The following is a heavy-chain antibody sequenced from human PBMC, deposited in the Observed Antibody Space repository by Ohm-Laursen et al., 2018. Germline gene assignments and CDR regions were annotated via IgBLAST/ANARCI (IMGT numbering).Heavy chain of an antibody. D-gene: IGHD3-22*01. CDR3: AREGKSDDSTGYFLGY. V-gene: IGHV4-4*07. CDR2: MYATGSS. Sequence: SETLSLTCTVSGDSINNYYWSWIRQPAGKGLEWIGRMYATGSSNYNPSLNSRVTMSVDTSRNQFSLKLSSSTDADTAVYYCAREGKSDDSTGYFLGYWGPGTLVTVSS. CDR1: GDSINNYY. J-gene: IGHJ4*02.